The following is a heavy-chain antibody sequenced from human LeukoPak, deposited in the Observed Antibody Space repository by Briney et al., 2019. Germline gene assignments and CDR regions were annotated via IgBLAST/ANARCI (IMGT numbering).Heavy chain of an antibody. J-gene: IGHJ3*02. CDR1: GFTFSSYA. D-gene: IGHD2-8*01. CDR3: ALMVYVPGAFDI. V-gene: IGHV3-23*01. CDR2: ISGSGGST. Sequence: GGSLRLSCAASGFTFSSYAMSWVRQAPGKGLEWVSAISGSGGSTYYADSVKGRFTISRDNSKNTLYLQMNSLRAEDTAVYYSALMVYVPGAFDIWGQGTMVTVSS.